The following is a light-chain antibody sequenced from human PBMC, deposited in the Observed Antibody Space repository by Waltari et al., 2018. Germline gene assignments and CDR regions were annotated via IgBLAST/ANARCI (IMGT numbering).Light chain of an antibody. CDR2: LVS. CDR1: QSLLHSSGYTF. J-gene: IGKJ1*01. V-gene: IGKV2-28*01. Sequence: DIVMTRSPLSLPVTPGEPASISCSSSQSLLHSSGYTFLDWYLQKPGQSPQLLIYLVSNRASGVPDRFSGSGSGTDFTLKISRVEAEDVGVYYCMQARQTPWTFGQGTKVEIK. CDR3: MQARQTPWT.